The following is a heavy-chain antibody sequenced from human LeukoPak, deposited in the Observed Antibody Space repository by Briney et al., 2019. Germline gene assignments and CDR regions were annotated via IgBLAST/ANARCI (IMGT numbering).Heavy chain of an antibody. CDR1: GFTFNNYI. J-gene: IGHJ3*02. D-gene: IGHD1-26*01. CDR3: ARGSKWELPDAFDI. CDR2: ISSSSDYI. V-gene: IGHV3-21*01. Sequence: KPGGSLRLSCAASGFTFNNYIMNWVRQAPGKGLEWVSSISSSSDYIYYADSVKGRFTISRDNAKNSLYLQMNSLRAEDTAVYYCARGSKWELPDAFDIWGQGTMVTVSS.